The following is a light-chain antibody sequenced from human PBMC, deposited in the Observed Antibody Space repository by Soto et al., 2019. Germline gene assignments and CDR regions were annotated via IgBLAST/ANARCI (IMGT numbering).Light chain of an antibody. J-gene: IGKJ4*01. CDR1: QSVSSN. CDR2: GAS. V-gene: IGKV3-15*01. CDR3: QQYNNWPPST. Sequence: EIVMTQSPATLSVSPGERATLSCRASQSVSSNFAWYQQKPGQAPRLLIYGASTRATGIPARFSGSGSGTEFTLTISSLLSEDVAVYYCQQYNNWPPSTFGGGTKVEIK.